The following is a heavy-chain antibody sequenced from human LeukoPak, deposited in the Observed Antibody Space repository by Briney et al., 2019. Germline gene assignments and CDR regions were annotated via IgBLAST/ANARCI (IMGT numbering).Heavy chain of an antibody. CDR1: GFTFSSYG. J-gene: IGHJ4*02. V-gene: IGHV3-30*03. Sequence: GGSLRLSCAASGFTFSSYGMHWVRQAPGKGLEWVAVISYDGSNKYYADSVKGRFTISRDNAKNSLYLQMNSLRAEDTAVYYCARDGSRGGSYFGYFDYWGQGTLVTVSS. CDR2: ISYDGSNK. CDR3: ARDGSRGGSYFGYFDY. D-gene: IGHD1-26*01.